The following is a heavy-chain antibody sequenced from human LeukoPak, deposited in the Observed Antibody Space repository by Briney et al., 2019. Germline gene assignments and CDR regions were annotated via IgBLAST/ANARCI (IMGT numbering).Heavy chain of an antibody. CDR3: ARVDYDILTGRRVDAFDI. J-gene: IGHJ3*02. V-gene: IGHV3-11*06. D-gene: IGHD3-9*01. CDR1: GFTSSDYY. Sequence: PGGSLRLSCAASGFTSSDYYMSWIRQAPGKGLEWVSYISSGSSYTNYADSVKGRFTISRDNARNSLYLQMNSLRAEDTAVYYCARVDYDILTGRRVDAFDIWGQGTMVTVSS. CDR2: ISSGSSYT.